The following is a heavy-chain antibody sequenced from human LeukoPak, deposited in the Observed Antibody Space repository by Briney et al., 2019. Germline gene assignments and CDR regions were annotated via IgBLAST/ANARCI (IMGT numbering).Heavy chain of an antibody. J-gene: IGHJ4*02. V-gene: IGHV3-43*01. CDR2: INWDDGST. CDR3: ARERGIVIDD. CDR1: GFTVVDYR. Sequence: GGSLRLSCAVSGFTVVDYRMEWVRQVPGRGLQLATLINWDDGSTFYADSVTGRFTTSRANRKKALSLQMSGLSTEDTAMYHCARERGIVIDDCGQGTLVTVSS. D-gene: IGHD1-26*01.